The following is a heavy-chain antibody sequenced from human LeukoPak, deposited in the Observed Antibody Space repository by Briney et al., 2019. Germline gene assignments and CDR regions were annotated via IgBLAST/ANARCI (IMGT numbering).Heavy chain of an antibody. CDR3: AKRSSLNYFDS. J-gene: IGHJ4*02. CDR2: ISSSSSYI. Sequence: GGSLRLSCAASGFTFSSYSMNWVRQAPGKGLEWVSSISSSSSYIYYADTVKGRFTISRDNSKNTLYLQMSSLRAEDTAVYYCAKRSSLNYFDSWGQGTLVTVSS. D-gene: IGHD3-16*01. V-gene: IGHV3-21*04. CDR1: GFTFSSYS.